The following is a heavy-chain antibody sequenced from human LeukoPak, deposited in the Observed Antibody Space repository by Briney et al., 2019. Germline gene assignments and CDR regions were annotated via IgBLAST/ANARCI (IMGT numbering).Heavy chain of an antibody. CDR2: IKQDGSEK. D-gene: IGHD3-10*01. CDR1: GFTFRTSA. CDR3: ARVHFDYGSGSYYDMGLDY. J-gene: IGHJ4*02. Sequence: GGSLRLSCAASGFTFRTSAMSWVRQAPGKGLEWVANIKQDGSEKYYVDSVKGRFTISRDNAKNSLYLQMNSLRAEDTAVYYCARVHFDYGSGSYYDMGLDYWGQGTLVTVSS. V-gene: IGHV3-7*01.